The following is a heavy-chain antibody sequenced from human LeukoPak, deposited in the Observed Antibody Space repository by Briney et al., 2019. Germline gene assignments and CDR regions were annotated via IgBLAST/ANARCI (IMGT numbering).Heavy chain of an antibody. D-gene: IGHD6-13*01. J-gene: IGHJ4*02. V-gene: IGHV1-18*01. CDR1: GYTFTSYG. Sequence: ASVKVSCKASGYTFTSYGISWVRQAPGQGLEWMGWISAYNGNTNYAQKLQGRVTMTTDTSTSTAYMELRSLRSDDTAVYYCAKGATSIAAAGTLDYWGQGTLVTVSS. CDR2: ISAYNGNT. CDR3: AKGATSIAAAGTLDY.